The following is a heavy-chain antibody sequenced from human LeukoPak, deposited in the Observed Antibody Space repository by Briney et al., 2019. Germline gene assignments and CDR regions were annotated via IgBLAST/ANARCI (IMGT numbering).Heavy chain of an antibody. CDR3: ARAMYYDFWSGYYTGTDV. CDR2: ISASGSNI. D-gene: IGHD3-3*01. J-gene: IGHJ6*04. CDR1: GFPFSSYS. Sequence: PGGSLRLSCAASGFPFSSYSMNWVRQAPGKGLEWVSYISASGSNIYYLDSVKGRFTVSRDNAMNSLFLQMDRPRAEDTAVYYCARAMYYDFWSGYYTGTDVWGKGTTVTVSS. V-gene: IGHV3-48*01.